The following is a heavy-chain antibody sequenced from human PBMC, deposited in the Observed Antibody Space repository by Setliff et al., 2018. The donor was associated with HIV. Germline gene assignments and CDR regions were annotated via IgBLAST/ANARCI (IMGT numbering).Heavy chain of an antibody. CDR1: GGSISSGDYY. CDR3: ASLPPLYDSSGYYFDY. CDR2: IYDSEST. J-gene: IGHJ4*02. Sequence: PSETLSLTCTVSGGSISSGDYYWSWIRQPPGKGLEWIGNIYDSESTYYNPSLKSRVTISVDTSKNQFSLKLSSVTAADTAVYYCASLPPLYDSSGYYFDYWGQGTLVTVSS. D-gene: IGHD3-22*01. V-gene: IGHV4-30-4*02.